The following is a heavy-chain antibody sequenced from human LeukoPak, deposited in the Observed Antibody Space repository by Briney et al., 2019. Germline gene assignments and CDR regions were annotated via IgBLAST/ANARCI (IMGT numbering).Heavy chain of an antibody. J-gene: IGHJ3*02. V-gene: IGHV3-9*01. D-gene: IGHD4-23*01. CDR2: ISWNSGSI. CDR3: AKADMTTVVTPDAFDI. Sequence: PGGSLRLSCAASGFTFDDYAMHWVRQVPGKGLEWVSGISWNSGSIGYADSVKGRFTISRDNAKNSLYLQMNSLRAEDTALYYCAKADMTTVVTPDAFDIWGQGTMVTVSS. CDR1: GFTFDDYA.